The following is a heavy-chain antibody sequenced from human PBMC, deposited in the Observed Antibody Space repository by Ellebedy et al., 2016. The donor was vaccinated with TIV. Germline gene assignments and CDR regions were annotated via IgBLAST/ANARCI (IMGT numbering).Heavy chain of an antibody. Sequence: GESLKISCAASGLTFSSHAMSWVRQAPGKGLEWVSSITKSGSKTYYADSVKGRFTISRDNSKETLFLQMHSLRAEGASVYYWASDLDKSSGWYGGAGYWGQGTLVTVSS. CDR1: GLTFSSHA. CDR3: ASDLDKSSGWYGGAGY. D-gene: IGHD6-19*01. J-gene: IGHJ4*02. V-gene: IGHV3-23*01. CDR2: ITKSGSKT.